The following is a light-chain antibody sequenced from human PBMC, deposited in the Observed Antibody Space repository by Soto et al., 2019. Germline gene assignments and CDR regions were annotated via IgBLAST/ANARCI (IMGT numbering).Light chain of an antibody. CDR2: GAS. J-gene: IGKJ1*01. Sequence: EIVLTQSPGTLSLSPGEGATLSCRASQSISINLAWYQHKPGQAPRLLIHGASTRATGIPARISGSGSGTEFTLTISRLPSEDFAVYYCQQFRNWPWTFSQGTKGGYQ. CDR1: QSISIN. CDR3: QQFRNWPWT. V-gene: IGKV3D-15*01.